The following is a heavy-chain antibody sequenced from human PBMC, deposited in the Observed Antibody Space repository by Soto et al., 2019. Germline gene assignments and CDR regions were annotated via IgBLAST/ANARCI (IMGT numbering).Heavy chain of an antibody. CDR2: ITETGGDT. Sequence: EVQLLESGGDLVQPGGSLRLSCAASGFTFSKFVMRWVRQTPGKGLEWVSTITETGGDTYYTDSVKGRFTISRDNSKNPLYLQISSLRAEDTALYYCTKASPDRHHMDVWGQGTTVTVSS. V-gene: IGHV3-23*01. J-gene: IGHJ6*02. CDR1: GFTFSKFV. CDR3: TKASPDRHHMDV.